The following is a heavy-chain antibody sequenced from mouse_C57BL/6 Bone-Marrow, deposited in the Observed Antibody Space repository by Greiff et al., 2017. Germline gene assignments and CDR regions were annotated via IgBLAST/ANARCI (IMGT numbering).Heavy chain of an antibody. J-gene: IGHJ2*01. V-gene: IGHV14-1*01. D-gene: IGHD1-1*01. Sequence: EVQLQQSGAELVRPGASVKLSCTASGFNIKDYYLHWVKQRPEQGLEWIGRIDPEDGDTEYAPKFQGKATMTADTSSNTAYLQRSSQTSEDTAVYDSTSPYYYGSSYGYWGQGTTLTVSS. CDR3: TSPYYYGSSYGY. CDR2: IDPEDGDT. CDR1: GFNIKDYY.